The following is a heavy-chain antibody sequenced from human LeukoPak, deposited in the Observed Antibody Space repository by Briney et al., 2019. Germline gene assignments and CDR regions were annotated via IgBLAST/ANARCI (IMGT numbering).Heavy chain of an antibody. CDR3: ARSPTGSGWYYFDY. CDR1: GFTFSSYE. CDR2: ISNSGSTI. Sequence: PGGSLRLSCAASGFTFSSYEMNWVRQAPGKGLEWISYISNSGSTIYYADSVKGRFTISRDNAKNSLYLQMNSLRAEDTAVYYCARSPTGSGWYYFDYWGQGTLVTVSS. J-gene: IGHJ4*02. D-gene: IGHD6-19*01. V-gene: IGHV3-48*03.